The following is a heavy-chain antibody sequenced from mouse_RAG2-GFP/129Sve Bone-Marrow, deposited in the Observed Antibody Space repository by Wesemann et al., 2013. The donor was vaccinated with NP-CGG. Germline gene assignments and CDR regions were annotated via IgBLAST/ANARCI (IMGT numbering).Heavy chain of an antibody. J-gene: IGHJ2*01. D-gene: IGHD2-10*02. V-gene: IGHV5-6*01. CDR1: GFTFSSYG. CDR3: ARQYGNYYFDY. Sequence: GDLVKPGGSLKLSCAASGFTFSSYGMSWVRQTPDKRLEWVATISSGGSYTYYPDSVKGRFTISRDNAKNTLYLQMSSLKSEDTAMYYCARQYGNYYFDYWGQGTTLTVSS. CDR2: ISSGGSYT.